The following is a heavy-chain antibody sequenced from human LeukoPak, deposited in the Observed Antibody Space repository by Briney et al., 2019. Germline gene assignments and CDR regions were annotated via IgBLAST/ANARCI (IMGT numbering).Heavy chain of an antibody. CDR2: ISVGGGGT. D-gene: IGHD6-13*01. CDR1: GFTFSSYA. J-gene: IGHJ4*02. Sequence: GGSLRLSCAASGFTFSSYAMGWVRQAPGKGLEWVSVISVGGGGTTYADSVKGRFTISRDNSKNTLYLQMNSLRAEDTAVYYCAGSSSWYYFKYWGQGTLVTVSS. CDR3: AGSSSWYYFKY. V-gene: IGHV3-23*01.